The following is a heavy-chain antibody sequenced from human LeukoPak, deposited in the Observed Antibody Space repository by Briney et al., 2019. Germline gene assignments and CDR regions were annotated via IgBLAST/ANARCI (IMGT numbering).Heavy chain of an antibody. CDR3: ARHSSPRGLRRGYDSSFDY. Sequence: SETLSLTCTVSGGSISSSSYYWGWIRQPPGKGLEWIGSIYYSGSTYYNPSLKSRVTISVDTSKNQFSLKLSSVTAADTAVYYCARHSSPRGLRRGYDSSFDYWGQGTLATVSS. V-gene: IGHV4-39*01. CDR2: IYYSGST. J-gene: IGHJ4*02. CDR1: GGSISSSSYY. D-gene: IGHD5-12*01.